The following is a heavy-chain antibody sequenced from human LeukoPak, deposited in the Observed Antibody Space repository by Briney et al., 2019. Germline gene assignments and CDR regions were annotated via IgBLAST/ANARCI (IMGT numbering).Heavy chain of an antibody. CDR2: MNPNSGNT. J-gene: IGHJ5*02. CDR1: GYTFTSYD. Sequence: ASVKVSCKASGYTFTSYDINWVRQAPGQGLEWMGWMNPNSGNTVYAQKFQGRVTMTRNTSISTAYMELSSLRSEDTAVYYCARVGSSGWYENWFDPCRQATLVSVSS. CDR3: ARVGSSGWYENWFDP. V-gene: IGHV1-8*01. D-gene: IGHD6-19*01.